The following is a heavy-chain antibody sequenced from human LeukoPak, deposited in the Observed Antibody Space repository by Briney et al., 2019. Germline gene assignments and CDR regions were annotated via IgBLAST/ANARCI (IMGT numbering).Heavy chain of an antibody. D-gene: IGHD3-3*01. Sequence: GASVKVSCKASGGTFSSYAISWVRQAPGQGLEWMGGIIPIFGTANYAQKFQGRVTITADESTSTAYMELSSLRSEDTAVYYCASSRSVTISYDFWSGYWKAFDYWGQGTLVTVSS. V-gene: IGHV1-69*13. CDR3: ASSRSVTISYDFWSGYWKAFDY. CDR1: GGTFSSYA. CDR2: IIPIFGTA. J-gene: IGHJ4*02.